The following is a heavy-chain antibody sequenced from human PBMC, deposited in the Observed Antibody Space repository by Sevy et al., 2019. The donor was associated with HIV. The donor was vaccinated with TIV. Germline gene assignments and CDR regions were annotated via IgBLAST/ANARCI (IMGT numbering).Heavy chain of an antibody. CDR2: IYYDGTNK. CDR3: ARDPRLYGDYLLAYFDY. CDR1: GFTPSTYG. D-gene: IGHD4-17*01. V-gene: IGHV3-33*01. J-gene: IGHJ4*02. Sequence: GGSLRLSCAASGFTPSTYGIHWVRQVPGKGLEWVAVIYYDGTNKHYADSVKDRFTISRDSSRNTVFLQMDSLRAEDTGVYYCARDPRLYGDYLLAYFDYWGQGTLVTVSS.